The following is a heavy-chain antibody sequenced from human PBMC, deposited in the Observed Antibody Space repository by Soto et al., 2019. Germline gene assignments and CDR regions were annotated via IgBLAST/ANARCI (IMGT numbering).Heavy chain of an antibody. CDR2: ISSDSRYI. J-gene: IGHJ5*02. CDR3: ARDPYVGATPPSWFDP. D-gene: IGHD1-26*01. V-gene: IGHV3-21*01. Sequence: GGSLRLSCAASGFTLSNYAVNWVRQAPGKGLEWVSYISSDSRYIYHGDSGKGRFTISRDNARNSVYLQMNSLRDEDTAVYYCARDPYVGATPPSWFDPWGQGTLVTVSS. CDR1: GFTLSNYA.